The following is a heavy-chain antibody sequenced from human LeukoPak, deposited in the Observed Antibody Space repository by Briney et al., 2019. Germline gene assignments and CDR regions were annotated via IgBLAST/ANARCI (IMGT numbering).Heavy chain of an antibody. D-gene: IGHD6-6*01. CDR2: IGGSGTIT. V-gene: IGHV3-23*01. Sequence: GGSLRLSCAASGFTFSSNSMSWVRQAPGKGLEWVSVIGGSGTITYYADSVKGRFTISRDNSKNTLYLQMNSLRADDTAVYYCARGRGYSSSSTDMDVWGRGTTVTVSS. J-gene: IGHJ6*02. CDR3: ARGRGYSSSSTDMDV. CDR1: GFTFSSNS.